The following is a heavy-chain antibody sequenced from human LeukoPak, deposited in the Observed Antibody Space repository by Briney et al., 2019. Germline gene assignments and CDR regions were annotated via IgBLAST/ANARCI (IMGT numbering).Heavy chain of an antibody. V-gene: IGHV3-30*04. J-gene: IGHJ4*02. CDR1: GFIFREYA. D-gene: IGHD2-15*01. CDR2: ISYDGSNQ. CDR3: ARDRCSGDRCWRYFDN. Sequence: GGSLRLSCSASGFIFREYAMHWVRQAPGQGLEWVAIISYDGSNQYYADSVKGRFTISRDNSKNTLFLQMNSLTTEDRAVYFCARDRCSGDRCWRYFDNWGQGTLVTVSS.